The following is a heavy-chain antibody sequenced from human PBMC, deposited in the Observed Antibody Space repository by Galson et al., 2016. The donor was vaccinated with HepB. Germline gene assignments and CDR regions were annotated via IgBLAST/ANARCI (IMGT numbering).Heavy chain of an antibody. CDR3: AKEIRGYDFWSGYNV. V-gene: IGHV3-9*01. CDR2: ISWNSGTI. D-gene: IGHD3/OR15-3a*01. CDR1: GFKFDDFA. Sequence: SLRLSCAASGFKFDDFAMHWVRQGPGKGLEWVSGISWNSGTIDYADSVKGRFTISRDNAKKSFYLQMDSLRPEDTAVYFCAKEIRGYDFWSGYNVWDQGTTVKVS. J-gene: IGHJ6*02.